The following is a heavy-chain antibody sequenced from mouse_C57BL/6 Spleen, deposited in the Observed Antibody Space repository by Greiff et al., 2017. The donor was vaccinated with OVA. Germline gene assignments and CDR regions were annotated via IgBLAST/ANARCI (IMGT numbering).Heavy chain of an antibody. Sequence: EVKLVESGGGLVKPGGSLKLSCAASGFTFSDYGLHWVRQAPEKGLEWVAYISSGSSTIYYADTVKGRFTISRDNAKNTLFLQMTSLRSADTAMYYCGRGGYEGAMDYWGQGTSVTVSS. D-gene: IGHD3-1*01. CDR2: ISSGSSTI. J-gene: IGHJ4*01. V-gene: IGHV5-17*01. CDR3: GRGGYEGAMDY. CDR1: GFTFSDYG.